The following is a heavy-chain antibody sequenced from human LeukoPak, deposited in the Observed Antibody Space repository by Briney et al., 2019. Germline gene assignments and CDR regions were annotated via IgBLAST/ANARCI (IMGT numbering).Heavy chain of an antibody. CDR1: GFTFSSYS. CDR2: ISSSSSYI. D-gene: IGHD2-15*01. Sequence: GGSLRLSCAASGFTFSSYSMNWVRQAPGKGLEWASSISSSSSYIYYADSVKGRFTISRDNAKNSLYLQMNSLRAEDTAVYYCARALSYCSGGSCSHDYFDYWGQGTLVTVSS. CDR3: ARALSYCSGGSCSHDYFDY. V-gene: IGHV3-21*01. J-gene: IGHJ4*02.